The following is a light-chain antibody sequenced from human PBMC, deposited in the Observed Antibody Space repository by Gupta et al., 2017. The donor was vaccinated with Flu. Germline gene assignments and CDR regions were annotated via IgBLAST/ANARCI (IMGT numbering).Light chain of an antibody. CDR3: QRDENAPVF. Sequence: FVLTQSPDTLSLSPGETAILSCRASQTFSSNFLAWYQQKPGRAPSLLIYGASTRATGVPDRFIGSGSGTDFTLTISRLEPEDFAVYYCQRDENAPVFFGQGTKLEIK. V-gene: IGKV3-20*01. J-gene: IGKJ2*01. CDR1: QTFSSNF. CDR2: GAS.